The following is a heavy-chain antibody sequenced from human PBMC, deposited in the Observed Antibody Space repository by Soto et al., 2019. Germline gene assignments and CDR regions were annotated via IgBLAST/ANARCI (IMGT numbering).Heavy chain of an antibody. Sequence: QVHLQQWGAGLLKPSETLSLTCAVNGGAFNGYYWTWIRQSPGKGLQWIGEINHSGTVDYNPSLKGRVTFSIDTSKKQFSLKLTSLTAADTAVYYFARAGAALVRGSIGGFDYWGQGTLVTVSS. CDR1: GGAFNGYY. V-gene: IGHV4-34*01. CDR3: ARAGAALVRGSIGGFDY. J-gene: IGHJ4*02. D-gene: IGHD3-10*01. CDR2: INHSGTV.